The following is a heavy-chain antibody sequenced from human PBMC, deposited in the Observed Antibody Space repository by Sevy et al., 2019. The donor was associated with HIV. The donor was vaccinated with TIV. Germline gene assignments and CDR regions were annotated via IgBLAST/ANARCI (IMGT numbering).Heavy chain of an antibody. V-gene: IGHV1-18*01. D-gene: IGHD6-13*01. CDR3: ARDLSSSLRYDAFDI. CDR2: ISAYNGNT. CDR1: GYTFTSYG. Sequence: ASVKVSCKASGYTFTSYGIGWVRQAPGQGLEWMGWISAYNGNTNYAQKLQGRVTMTTDTSTSTAYMELRSLRSDDTAVYYCARDLSSSLRYDAFDIWGQGTLVTVSS. J-gene: IGHJ3*02.